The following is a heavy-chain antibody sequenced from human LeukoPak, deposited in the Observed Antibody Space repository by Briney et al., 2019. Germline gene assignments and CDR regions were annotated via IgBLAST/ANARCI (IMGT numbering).Heavy chain of an antibody. CDR2: ISYDGSNK. J-gene: IGHJ4*02. V-gene: IGHV3-30*18. Sequence: QPGRSLRLSCAASGFTFSSYGMHWVRQAPGKGLEWVAVISYDGSNKYYADSVKGRFTISRENSKNTLYLQMNSLGAEDTAVYYCAKSMEVVVVAATFDYWGQGTLVTVSS. CDR1: GFTFSSYG. CDR3: AKSMEVVVVAATFDY. D-gene: IGHD2-15*01.